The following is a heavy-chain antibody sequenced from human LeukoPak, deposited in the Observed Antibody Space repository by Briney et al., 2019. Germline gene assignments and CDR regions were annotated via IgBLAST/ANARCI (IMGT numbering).Heavy chain of an antibody. J-gene: IGHJ2*01. V-gene: IGHV4-4*07. CDR3: ARSLHYGDYNNWNFDL. Sequence: PSETLSLTCTVSGASISSYYWSWIRQPAGQGLEWIGRIHTSGNTNYNPSLKSRVTMSVDTSKNQSSLKLNSVTAADTAVYYCARSLHYGDYNNWNFDLWGRGTLVTVSS. D-gene: IGHD4-17*01. CDR1: GASISSYY. CDR2: IHTSGNT.